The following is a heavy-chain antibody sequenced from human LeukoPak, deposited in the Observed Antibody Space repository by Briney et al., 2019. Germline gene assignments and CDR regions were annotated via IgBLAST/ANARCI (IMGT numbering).Heavy chain of an antibody. CDR2: INPSGSST. V-gene: IGHV1-46*03. J-gene: IGHJ4*02. Sequence: ASVKVSYKASGYTFTSYYMHWVRQAPGQGLEWMGIINPSGSSTSYAQKFQGRVTMTRDTSTSTVYMELSSLRSEDTAVYYCARDENCSGGSCYFSFDYWGQGTLVTVSS. D-gene: IGHD2-15*01. CDR1: GYTFTSYY. CDR3: ARDENCSGGSCYFSFDY.